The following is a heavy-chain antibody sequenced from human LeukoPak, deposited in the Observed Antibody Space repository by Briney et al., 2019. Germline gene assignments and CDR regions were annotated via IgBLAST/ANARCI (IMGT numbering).Heavy chain of an antibody. CDR1: GYTFTSYA. V-gene: IGHV1-3*03. J-gene: IGHJ4*02. Sequence: ASVKVSCKASGYTFTSYAMHWVRQAPGQRLEWMGWINAGNGNTKYSQEFQGRVAITRDTSASTAYMELSSLRSEDTAVYYCARAGTYYYGSGSYLGYWGQGTLVTVSS. CDR3: ARAGTYYYGSGSYLGY. D-gene: IGHD3-10*01. CDR2: INAGNGNT.